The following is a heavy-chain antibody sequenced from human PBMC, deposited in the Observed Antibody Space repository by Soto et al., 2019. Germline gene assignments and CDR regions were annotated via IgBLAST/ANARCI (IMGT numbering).Heavy chain of an antibody. Sequence: SETLSLTCTVSGGSISSYYWSWIRQPPGKGLEWIGYIYYSGSTNYNPSLKSRVTISVDTSKNQFSLKLSSVTAADTAVYYCARQKAVAGPYYFDYWGQGTLVTVSS. J-gene: IGHJ4*02. D-gene: IGHD6-19*01. CDR1: GGSISSYY. CDR3: ARQKAVAGPYYFDY. V-gene: IGHV4-59*08. CDR2: IYYSGST.